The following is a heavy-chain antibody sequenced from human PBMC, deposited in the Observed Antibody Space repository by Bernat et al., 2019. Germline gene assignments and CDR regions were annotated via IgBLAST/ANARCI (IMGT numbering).Heavy chain of an antibody. CDR3: ATGGGGMIDP. CDR1: GFSLSTSGVG. CDR2: IYWDDDK. D-gene: IGHD3-16*01. V-gene: IGHV2-5*02. Sequence: QITLKESGPTLVKPTQTLTLTCTFSGFSLSTSGVGVGWIRQPPGKALEWLALIYWDDDKRYSPSLKSRLTITKEPSKNQVVLTMTHLDPVDTAPNYCATGGGGMIDPWGQGTLVTVSS. J-gene: IGHJ5*02.